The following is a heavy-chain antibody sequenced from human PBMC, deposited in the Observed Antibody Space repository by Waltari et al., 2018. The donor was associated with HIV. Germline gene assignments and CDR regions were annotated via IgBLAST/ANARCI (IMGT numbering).Heavy chain of an antibody. Sequence: QVQLVQSGAEVKKPGASVKVSCKASGYTFTTYTVQWVRQAPGQRLGWMGGINSGNGNTKYSQKFQGRVTITRDTSASTAYMELSSLRSEDTAVYYCARDSGFDYWGQGTLVTVSS. CDR1: GYTFTTYT. D-gene: IGHD6-25*01. V-gene: IGHV1-3*01. CDR3: ARDSGFDY. J-gene: IGHJ4*02. CDR2: INSGNGNT.